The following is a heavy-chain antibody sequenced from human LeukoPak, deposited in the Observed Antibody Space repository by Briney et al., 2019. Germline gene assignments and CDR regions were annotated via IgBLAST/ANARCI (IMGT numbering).Heavy chain of an antibody. CDR3: VRRPYRSGFDF. D-gene: IGHD6-19*01. CDR1: GFMFSNYS. Sequence: PGGSLRLSCAASGFMFSNYSMNWVRQAPGKGLEWVSSISRLSSYINYADSVKGRFTISRDNAKNSLELHLSRLRPEDTALYYCVRRPYRSGFDFWGQGTLVTVSS. V-gene: IGHV3-21*06. J-gene: IGHJ4*02. CDR2: ISRLSSYI.